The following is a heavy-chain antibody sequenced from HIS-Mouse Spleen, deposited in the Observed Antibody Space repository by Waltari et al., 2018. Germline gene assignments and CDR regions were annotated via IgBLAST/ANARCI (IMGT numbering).Heavy chain of an antibody. D-gene: IGHD1-26*01. V-gene: IGHV3-74*01. CDR3: ARAWELLAFDI. CDR1: GFTFSSYW. Sequence: EVQLVESGGGLVQPGGSLRLSCAASGFTFSSYWMHWVRQAPGKGLVWVSRINSDGRSTSEADSVKGRFTISRDNAKNTLYLQMTSLRAEDTAVYYCARAWELLAFDIWGQGTMVTVSS. J-gene: IGHJ3*02. CDR2: INSDGRST.